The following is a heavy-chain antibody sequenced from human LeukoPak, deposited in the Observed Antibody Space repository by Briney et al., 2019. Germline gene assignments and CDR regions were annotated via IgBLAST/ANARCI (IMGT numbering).Heavy chain of an antibody. CDR2: VSAYNGNT. V-gene: IGHV1-18*01. CDR3: ARGGFTMIRAPLGDY. Sequence: ASVKVSCKASGYTFISYGISWVRQAPGQGLEWMGWVSAYNGNTNYAQKLQGRVTMTTDTPTSTAYMEVRSLRSDDTAVYYCARGGFTMIRAPLGDYWGQGTLVTVSS. D-gene: IGHD3-10*01. J-gene: IGHJ4*02. CDR1: GYTFISYG.